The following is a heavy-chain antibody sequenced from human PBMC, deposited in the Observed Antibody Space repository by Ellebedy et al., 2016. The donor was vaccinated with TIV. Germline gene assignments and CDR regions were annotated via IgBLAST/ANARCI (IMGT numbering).Heavy chain of an antibody. V-gene: IGHV3-7*04. J-gene: IGHJ4*02. Sequence: PGGSLRLSCTDSGFTVSSYWMQWVSQAPGKGLEWVANIKQDGSEEYYLDSVKGRVTISRDNAKKSLYLQMNSLRSEDTAVYYCARGSGWIIDYWGQGTLVTVSS. CDR1: GFTVSSYW. CDR3: ARGSGWIIDY. CDR2: IKQDGSEE. D-gene: IGHD6-19*01.